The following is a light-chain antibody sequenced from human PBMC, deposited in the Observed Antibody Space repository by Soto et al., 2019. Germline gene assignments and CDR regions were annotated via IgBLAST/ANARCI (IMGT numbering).Light chain of an antibody. V-gene: IGLV2-14*01. CDR1: SDDIGANNY. Sequence: QPVLTQPASVSGSPGQSITISCTGTSDDIGANNYVSWYQHHPGKAPKILIYEAANRPSGMSHRFSGSKSGNTASLTISGLQAEDEADYFCTSYTSASTLVFGGGTKLTVL. J-gene: IGLJ2*01. CDR2: EAA. CDR3: TSYTSASTLV.